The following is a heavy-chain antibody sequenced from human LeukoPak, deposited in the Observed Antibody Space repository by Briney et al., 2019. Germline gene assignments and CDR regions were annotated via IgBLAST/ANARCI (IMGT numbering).Heavy chain of an antibody. CDR1: GFTLSSYW. CDR2: INEDGSRT. Sequence: GGSLRLSCAASGFTLSSYWMHYVRQAPGKGLVWVSRINEDGSRTDYADSVKGRFTISRDNATNTVSLQMNSLRAEDTAVYYCVRSFSGSIGSWGQGVRVTVSS. J-gene: IGHJ5*02. CDR3: VRSFSGSIGS. V-gene: IGHV3-74*01. D-gene: IGHD3-22*01.